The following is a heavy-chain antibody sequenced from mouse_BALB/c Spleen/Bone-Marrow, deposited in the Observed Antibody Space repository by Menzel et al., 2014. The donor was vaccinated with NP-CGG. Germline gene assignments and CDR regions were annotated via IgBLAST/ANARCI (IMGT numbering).Heavy chain of an antibody. CDR2: IYPYNGGT. CDR1: GYTFTDYN. J-gene: IGHJ2*01. V-gene: IGHV1S29*02. Sequence: VHLQQPGPELVKPGASVKVSCKASGYTFTDYNMHWVKQSHGKSLEWIGYIYPYNGGTGYNQKFKTKATLTVDNSSSTAYMELRSLTSEDSAVYYCARKDYDSFFDYWGQGTTLTVSS. CDR3: ARKDYDSFFDY. D-gene: IGHD2-4*01.